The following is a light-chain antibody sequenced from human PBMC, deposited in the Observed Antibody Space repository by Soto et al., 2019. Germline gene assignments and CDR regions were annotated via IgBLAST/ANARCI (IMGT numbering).Light chain of an antibody. CDR1: QGISSY. Sequence: AIRMTQSPSSLSASTGDRVTITCRASQGISSYLAWYQQKPGKAPKLLIYASSTLQSGVPSRFSGSVSVTDFTLTISCLQSEDFATYYCQQYYSYPRTFGQGTKV. CDR2: ASS. J-gene: IGKJ1*01. CDR3: QQYYSYPRT. V-gene: IGKV1-8*01.